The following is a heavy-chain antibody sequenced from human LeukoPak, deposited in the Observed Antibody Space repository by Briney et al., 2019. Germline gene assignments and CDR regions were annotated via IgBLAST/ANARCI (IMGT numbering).Heavy chain of an antibody. J-gene: IGHJ4*02. V-gene: IGHV2-5*01. D-gene: IGHD2-2*01. CDR3: AHSKGYCSSTSCPGDFDY. CDR2: IYWNDDK. Sequence: SGPTLVNPTQTLTLTCTFSGFSLRTRGGGVGWIRQPPGKALEWLSLIYWNDDKSYSPAIKSRLTIPKDTSKNQVVLTMTNMDPVDTATYYCAHSKGYCSSTSCPGDFDYWGQGTLVTVSS. CDR1: GFSLRTRGGG.